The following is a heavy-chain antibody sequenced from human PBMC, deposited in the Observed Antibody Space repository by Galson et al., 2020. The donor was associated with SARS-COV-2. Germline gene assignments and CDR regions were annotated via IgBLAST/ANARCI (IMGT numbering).Heavy chain of an antibody. Sequence: GGSLRLSCAASGFTFSSASWMMWVQAPGKGLQWVAHIKGDDTGTHYADSVEGRFSISTDNTKKSVFLQMSSLIVDDTAVYYCATGIGWHFNLWGRGTLVTVSS. CDR3: ATGIGWHFNL. CDR2: IKGDDTGT. J-gene: IGHJ2*01. CDR1: GFTFSSASW. V-gene: IGHV3-7*01.